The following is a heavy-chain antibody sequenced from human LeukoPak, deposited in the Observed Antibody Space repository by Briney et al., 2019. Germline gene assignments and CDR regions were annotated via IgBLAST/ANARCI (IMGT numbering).Heavy chain of an antibody. CDR1: GFTFDEYA. CDR2: ITWNSGSR. CDR3: AKDTGSSSWNYFDY. Sequence: GGSLRLSCAASGFTFDEYAMHCVRQAPGKGLEGVSGITWNSGSRDYADSVKGRFTISRDNARNSLDLQMNSLRAEDTAFYYCAKDTGSSSWNYFDYWGQGTLVTVSS. D-gene: IGHD6-13*01. J-gene: IGHJ4*02. V-gene: IGHV3-9*01.